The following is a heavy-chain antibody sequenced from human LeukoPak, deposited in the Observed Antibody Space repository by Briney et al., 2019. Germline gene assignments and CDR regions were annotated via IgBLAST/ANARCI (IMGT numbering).Heavy chain of an antibody. Sequence: SETLSLTCTVSGGSISSYYWSWIRQPPGKGLEWIGYIYYSGSTNYNPSLKSRVSISADTSKNQFSLKLTSMTAADTAVYYCAKNGQSGFSFDPWGQGTLVTVSS. CDR3: AKNGQSGFSFDP. D-gene: IGHD3-3*01. V-gene: IGHV4-59*12. CDR1: GGSISSYY. J-gene: IGHJ5*02. CDR2: IYYSGST.